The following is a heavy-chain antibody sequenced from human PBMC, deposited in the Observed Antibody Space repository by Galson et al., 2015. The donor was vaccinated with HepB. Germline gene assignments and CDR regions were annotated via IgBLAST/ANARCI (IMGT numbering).Heavy chain of an antibody. CDR1: GFTFSSYA. J-gene: IGHJ4*02. V-gene: IGHV3-23*01. CDR2: ISGSGGST. D-gene: IGHD3-9*01. CDR3: AKGDCDILTGYYPPEYYFDY. Sequence: SLRLSCAASGFTFSSYAMSWVRQAPGKGLEWVSAISGSGGSTYYADSVKGRFTISGDNSKNTLYLQMNSLRAEDTAVYYCAKGDCDILTGYYPPEYYFDYWGQGTLVTVSS.